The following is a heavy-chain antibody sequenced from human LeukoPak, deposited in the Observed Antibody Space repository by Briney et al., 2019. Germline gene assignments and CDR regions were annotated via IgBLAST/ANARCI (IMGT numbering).Heavy chain of an antibody. V-gene: IGHV1-69*13. CDR2: IIPIVGTT. J-gene: IGHJ4*02. Sequence: ASVKVSCKASDYTFTNYGITWVRQAAGQGLEWMGGIIPIVGTTNYAQMFQGRGTITAAESTSTAYTELSSLRSEDTAVYYCARGGYYYDSSGYSHLPDYWGQGTLVTVSA. CDR3: ARGGYYYDSSGYSHLPDY. CDR1: DYTFTNYG. D-gene: IGHD3-22*01.